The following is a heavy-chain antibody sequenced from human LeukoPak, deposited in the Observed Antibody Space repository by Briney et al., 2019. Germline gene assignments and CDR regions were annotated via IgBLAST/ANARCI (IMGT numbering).Heavy chain of an antibody. CDR1: GYSFTNYW. V-gene: IGHV5-51*01. CDR3: ARLGSGKEGEPLYAFDI. CDR2: IYPGDSDT. D-gene: IGHD3-16*01. Sequence: GESLKISCKGSGYSFTNYWIGWVRQMPGKGLEWMGIIYPGDSDTRYSPSFQGQVTISADTSISTSYLQWSSLRASDTAMYYCARLGSGKEGEPLYAFDIWGQGTMVTVSS. J-gene: IGHJ3*02.